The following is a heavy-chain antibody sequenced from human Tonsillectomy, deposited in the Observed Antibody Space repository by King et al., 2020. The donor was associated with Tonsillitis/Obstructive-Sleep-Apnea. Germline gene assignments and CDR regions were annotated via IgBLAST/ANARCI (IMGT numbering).Heavy chain of an antibody. CDR2: INPSGGST. J-gene: IGHJ6*03. D-gene: IGHD6-19*01. CDR1: GYTFTSYY. CDR3: AGGYSSGWLPYYYYMDV. Sequence: VQLVESGAEVKKPGASVKVSCKASGYTFTSYYMHCVRQAPGQGLEWMGLINPSGGSTSYAPKCQGRVTMTRDTSTRSVYMELSSLRSEDTAVYYCAGGYSSGWLPYYYYMDVWGKGTTVTVSS. V-gene: IGHV1-46*01.